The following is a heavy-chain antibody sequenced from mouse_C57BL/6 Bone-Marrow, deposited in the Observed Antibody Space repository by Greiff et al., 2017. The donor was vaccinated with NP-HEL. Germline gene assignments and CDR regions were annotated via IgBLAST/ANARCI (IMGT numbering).Heavy chain of an antibody. CDR3: VRLSMVTPWYFDV. J-gene: IGHJ1*03. Sequence: EVQVVESGGGLVQPKGSLKLSCAASGFSFNTYAMNWVRQAPGKGLEWVARIRSKSNNYATYYADSVKDRFTISRDDSESMLYLQMNNLKTEDTAMYYCVRLSMVTPWYFDVWGTGTTVTVSS. CDR1: GFSFNTYA. D-gene: IGHD2-2*01. V-gene: IGHV10-1*01. CDR2: IRSKSNNYAT.